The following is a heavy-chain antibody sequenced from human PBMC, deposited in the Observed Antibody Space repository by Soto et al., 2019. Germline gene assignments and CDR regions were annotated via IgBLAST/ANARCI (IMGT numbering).Heavy chain of an antibody. CDR2: IYYSGST. D-gene: IGHD3-9*01. V-gene: IGHV4-31*03. J-gene: IGHJ4*02. CDR1: GGSISSGGYY. Sequence: PSETLSLTCTVSGGSISSGGYYWSWIRQHPGKGLEWIGYIYYSGSTYYNPSLKGRVTISVDTSKNQFSLKLSSVTAADTAVYYCARSVNYGILTGYVFAYWGQGTLVPVSS. CDR3: ARSVNYGILTGYVFAY.